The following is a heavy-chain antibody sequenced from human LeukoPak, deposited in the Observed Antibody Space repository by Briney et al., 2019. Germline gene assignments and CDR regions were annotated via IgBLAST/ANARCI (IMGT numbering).Heavy chain of an antibody. CDR1: GFTFSSYW. CDR2: IKQDGSEK. J-gene: IGHJ4*02. CDR3: ATEGVVVPAAPNDY. V-gene: IGHV3-7*03. Sequence: RGSLRLSCAASGFTFSSYWMSWVRQAPGKGLEWVANIKQDGSEKYNVDSVKGRFTISRDNAKNSLYLQMNSLRAEDTAVYYCATEGVVVPAAPNDYWGQGTLVTVSS. D-gene: IGHD2-2*01.